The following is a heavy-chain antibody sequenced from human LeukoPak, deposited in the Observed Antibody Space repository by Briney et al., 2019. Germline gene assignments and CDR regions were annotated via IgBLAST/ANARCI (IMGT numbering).Heavy chain of an antibody. CDR3: ARAVRYVDV. Sequence: KTSETLSLTCTVSGGSISSTSYYWGWIRQPPGKGLEWIGSIYYSGSTYYNPSLKSRVTISVDTSKNQFSLKLSSVTAADTAVYYCARAVRYVDVWGKGTTVTVSS. V-gene: IGHV4-39*07. CDR2: IYYSGST. CDR1: GGSISSTSYY. J-gene: IGHJ6*03.